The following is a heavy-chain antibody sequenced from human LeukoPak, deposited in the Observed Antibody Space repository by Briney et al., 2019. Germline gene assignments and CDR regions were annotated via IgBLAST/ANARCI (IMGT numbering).Heavy chain of an antibody. CDR1: GFTFNTYW. CDR3: ARVFHLIDH. J-gene: IGHJ4*02. V-gene: IGHV3-74*01. Sequence: AGSLTLSCAGSGFTFNTYWMHWVRQGPGKGLVWVSRINNDGSDVNYADSVTGRFTISRDNAKNILYLQMNSLRAEDTGVYYCARVFHLIDHWGQGTLVTVTS. CDR2: INNDGSDV.